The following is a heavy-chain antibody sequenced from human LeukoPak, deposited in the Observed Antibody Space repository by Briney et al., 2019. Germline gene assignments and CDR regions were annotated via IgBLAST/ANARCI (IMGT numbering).Heavy chain of an antibody. CDR3: ARERRGDTIFGVVTTNWFDP. CDR1: GGSFSGYY. D-gene: IGHD3-3*01. CDR2: INHSGST. V-gene: IGHV4-34*01. Sequence: SETLSLTCAVYGGSFSGYYWSWIRQPPGKGLEWIGEINHSGSTNYNPSLKSGVTISVDTSKNQFSLKLSSVTAADTAVYYCARERRGDTIFGVVTTNWFDPWGQGTLVTVSS. J-gene: IGHJ5*02.